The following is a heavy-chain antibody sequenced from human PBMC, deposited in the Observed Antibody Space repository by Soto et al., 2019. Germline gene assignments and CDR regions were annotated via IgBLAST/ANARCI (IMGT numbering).Heavy chain of an antibody. J-gene: IGHJ4*02. CDR2: IYYSGSI. Sequence: SETLSLTCTVSGGSISSGDYYWSWIRQPPGKGLEWIGSIYYSGSIYYNPSLKSRVTISVDTSKNQFSLKLSSVTAADTAVYYCARGVGWEPLDYWGQGTLVTVSS. CDR3: ARGVGWEPLDY. CDR1: GGSISSGDYY. D-gene: IGHD1-26*01. V-gene: IGHV4-30-4*01.